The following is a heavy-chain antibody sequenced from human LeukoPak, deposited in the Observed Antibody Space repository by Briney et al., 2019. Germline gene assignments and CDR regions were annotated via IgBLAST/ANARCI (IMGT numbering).Heavy chain of an antibody. D-gene: IGHD5-24*01. J-gene: IGHJ3*02. CDR1: GFAFGTYA. CDR2: ISGGGDST. CDR3: ARSRAGSKKDAFDI. Sequence: PGGSLRLSCAASGFAFGTYAMSWVRQTPGKGLKWVSSISGGGDSTYYADSVKGRFTISRDSSKNTLYLQMNSLRADDTAVYYCARSRAGSKKDAFDIWGQGTMVTVSS. V-gene: IGHV3-23*01.